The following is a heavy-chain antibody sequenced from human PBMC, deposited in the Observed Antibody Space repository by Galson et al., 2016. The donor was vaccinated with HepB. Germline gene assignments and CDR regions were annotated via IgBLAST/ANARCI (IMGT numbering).Heavy chain of an antibody. CDR2: ISSNSRYI. J-gene: IGHJ6*02. D-gene: IGHD3-22*01. CDR3: VRDISSGDYYYFAMDV. V-gene: IGHV3-21*01. CDR1: GFIFSTYS. Sequence: SLRLSCAASGFIFSTYSMNWVRQAPGKGLEWVSSISSNSRYIFYADSVKGRFTISRDNAKNSLSLQLNGLRADDTAVYYCVRDISSGDYYYFAMDVWGQGTTVTVS.